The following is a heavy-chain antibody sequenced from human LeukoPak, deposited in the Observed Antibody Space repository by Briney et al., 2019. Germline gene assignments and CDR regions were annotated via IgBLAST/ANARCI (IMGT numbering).Heavy chain of an antibody. CDR2: ISSSGSTI. CDR3: ARELRAPYDILGRGNAFDM. V-gene: IGHV3-48*03. CDR1: GFTFSSYE. J-gene: IGHJ3*02. D-gene: IGHD3-9*01. Sequence: GGSLRLSCAASGFTFSSYEMNWVRQAPGKGLEWVSYISSSGSTIYYADSVKGRFTISRDNAKNSLYLQMNSLRAEDTAVYYCARELRAPYDILGRGNAFDMWGQGTMVTVFS.